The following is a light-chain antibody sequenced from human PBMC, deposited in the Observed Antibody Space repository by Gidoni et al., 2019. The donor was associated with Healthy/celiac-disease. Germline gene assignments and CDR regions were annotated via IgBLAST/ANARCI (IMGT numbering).Light chain of an antibody. CDR1: QSVSSY. CDR3: QQRSNWPPALT. J-gene: IGKJ4*01. CDR2: DAT. Sequence: EMVLTHPPATLSLSAGERATLSCRASQSVSSYLAWYQQKPGQAPRLLIYDATNRATGIPARFSGSGSGTDFTLTISSLEPEDFAVYYCQQRSNWPPALTFGGGTKVEIK. V-gene: IGKV3-11*01.